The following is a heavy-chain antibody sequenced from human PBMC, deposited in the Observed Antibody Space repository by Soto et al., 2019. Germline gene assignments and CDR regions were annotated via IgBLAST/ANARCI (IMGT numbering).Heavy chain of an antibody. CDR3: AGAATQPNKDYEN. CDR1: GFTFSDHY. J-gene: IGHJ4*02. V-gene: IGHV3-72*01. D-gene: IGHD3-22*01. Sequence: EVQLAESGGGLVQPGGSLRLSCAASGFTFSDHYMDWVRQAPGKGLEWVGRIRDKTYSYTTDYAASVKGRFSISRDDLKNSLYLQMKSLKTEDTAVYYCAGAATQPNKDYENWGPGTLVTVSS. CDR2: IRDKTYSYTT.